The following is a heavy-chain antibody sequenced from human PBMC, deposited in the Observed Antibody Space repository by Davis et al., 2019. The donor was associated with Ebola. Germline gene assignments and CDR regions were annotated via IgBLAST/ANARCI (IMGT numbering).Heavy chain of an antibody. D-gene: IGHD3-16*02. CDR3: ASRLHLGELSLANWFDP. CDR1: GGTFTGYA. V-gene: IGHV1-69*13. CDR2: IIPRYETT. Sequence: AASVKVSCKASGGTFTGYAFTWLRQAPGQGLEWMGGIIPRYETTRYAQKFQGRVTITADESTSTAYMELSSLRSEDTAVYYCASRLHLGELSLANWFDPWGQGTLVTVSS. J-gene: IGHJ5*02.